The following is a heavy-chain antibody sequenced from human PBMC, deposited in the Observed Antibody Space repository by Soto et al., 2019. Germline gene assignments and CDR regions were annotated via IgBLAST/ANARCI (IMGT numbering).Heavy chain of an antibody. CDR2: TNQRGTT. CDR3: ARAIISVIGGQIYYFFWMEN. D-gene: IGHD3-16*01. Sequence: SETRSLTCAVGGGSFRGYYWRWIRQPPGKGLASNGETNQRGTTHHNTSLKRRLNKTTVATKTLPSLKRTSVTAADTATYYCARAIISVIGGQIYYFFWMENWGQETTVDISS. J-gene: IGHJ6*02. CDR1: GGSFRGYY. V-gene: IGHV4-34*01.